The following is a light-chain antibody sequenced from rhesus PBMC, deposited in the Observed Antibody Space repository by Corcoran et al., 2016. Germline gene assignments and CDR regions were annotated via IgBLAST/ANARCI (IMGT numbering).Light chain of an antibody. CDR3: QHSYGTPLT. Sequence: DIQMTQSPSSLSASVGDRVTITCRASENVNNYLHWYQQKPGKAPKPRNYKASTLQSGVPSRFSGSGSGTDVTLTISSLQPEDFSTYYCQHSYGTPLTFGGGTKVELK. CDR2: KAS. J-gene: IGKJ4*01. V-gene: IGKV1-74*01. CDR1: ENVNNY.